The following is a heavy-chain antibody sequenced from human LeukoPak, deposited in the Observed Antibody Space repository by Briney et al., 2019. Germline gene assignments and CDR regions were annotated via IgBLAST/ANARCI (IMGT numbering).Heavy chain of an antibody. CDR1: GYTFTSYG. Sequence: VASVKVSCKASGYTFTSYGISWVRQAPGQGLEWMGWISAYNGNTNYAQKLQGRVTMTTDTSTSTAYMELRSLRSDDTAVYYCARLVGFLEWLLYGYYYYYMDVWGKGTTVTVSS. J-gene: IGHJ6*03. D-gene: IGHD3-3*01. V-gene: IGHV1-18*01. CDR2: ISAYNGNT. CDR3: ARLVGFLEWLLYGYYYYYMDV.